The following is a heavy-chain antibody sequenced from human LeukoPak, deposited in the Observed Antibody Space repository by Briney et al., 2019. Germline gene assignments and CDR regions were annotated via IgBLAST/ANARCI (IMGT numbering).Heavy chain of an antibody. Sequence: GASVKVSCKASGYTFSTYGITWVRQAPGQGLEWMGWISAYNGNTNYAQKFQGRVTMTTDTSTSTAYMELRSLRSDDTAVYYCARGTTGDFDYWGQGTLITVSS. V-gene: IGHV1-18*01. J-gene: IGHJ4*02. CDR1: GYTFSTYG. CDR3: ARGTTGDFDY. CDR2: ISAYNGNT. D-gene: IGHD1-7*01.